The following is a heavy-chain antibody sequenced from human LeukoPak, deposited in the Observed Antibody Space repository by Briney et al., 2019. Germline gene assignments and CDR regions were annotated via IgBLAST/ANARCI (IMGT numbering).Heavy chain of an antibody. CDR1: GFTFSSYA. D-gene: IGHD3-10*01. CDR3: ARERNYYGSGSLDV. V-gene: IGHV3-30-3*01. CDR2: ISYDGSNK. Sequence: GRSLRLSCAASGFTFSSYAMHWVRQAPGKGLEWVAVISYDGSNKYYADSVKGRFTISRDNSKNTLYLQMNSLRAEDTAVYYCARERNYYGSGSLDVWGQGTTVTVSS. J-gene: IGHJ6*02.